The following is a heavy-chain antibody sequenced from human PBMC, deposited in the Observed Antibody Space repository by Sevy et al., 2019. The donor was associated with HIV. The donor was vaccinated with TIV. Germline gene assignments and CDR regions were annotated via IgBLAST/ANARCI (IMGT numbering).Heavy chain of an antibody. Sequence: GGSLRLSCAASGFTFSAYAVHWVRQAPGKGLEWVAVISHDGNKEDYAQSVRGRFTLSRDNSKKTLFLQMNGLRPEDTAVYYCTRDAGYSIAWSPSDYWGQGTLVTVSS. CDR3: TRDAGYSIAWSPSDY. D-gene: IGHD6-19*01. CDR2: ISHDGNKE. J-gene: IGHJ4*02. V-gene: IGHV3-30-3*01. CDR1: GFTFSAYA.